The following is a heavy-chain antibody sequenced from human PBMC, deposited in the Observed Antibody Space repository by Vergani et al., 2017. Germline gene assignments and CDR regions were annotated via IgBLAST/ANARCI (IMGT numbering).Heavy chain of an antibody. CDR3: ARARRTCTADYCQRYYYDY. D-gene: IGHD2-8*02. Sequence: QVQLVQSGAEVKKPGASVRVSCKASGYTFTSDDINWVRQAPGQGLEWMGWMNPNSGNTGYAQQLQGRLTITRDTSITTAYMELSGLTSEDMAIYYCARARRTCTADYCQRYYYDYWGQGTLVTVSS. J-gene: IGHJ4*02. CDR2: MNPNSGNT. V-gene: IGHV1-8*03. CDR1: GYTFTSDD.